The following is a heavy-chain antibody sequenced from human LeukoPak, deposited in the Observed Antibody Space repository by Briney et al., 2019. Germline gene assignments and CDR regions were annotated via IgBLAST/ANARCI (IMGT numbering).Heavy chain of an antibody. CDR2: ISYEGSDK. J-gene: IGHJ4*02. CDR3: AKDSDIVVVPAAMNG. V-gene: IGHV3-30*18. D-gene: IGHD2-2*01. CDR1: GFTFRNYG. Sequence: PGGSLRLSCAASGFTFRNYGMHWVRQAPGKGLEWVAVISYEGSDKYYADSVKGRFTISRDNSKNTLYLQMNSLRAEDTAVYYCAKDSDIVVVPAAMNGWGQGTLVTVSS.